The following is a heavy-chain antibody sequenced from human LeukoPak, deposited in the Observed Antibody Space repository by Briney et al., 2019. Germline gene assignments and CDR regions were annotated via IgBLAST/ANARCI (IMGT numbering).Heavy chain of an antibody. D-gene: IGHD6-13*01. CDR2: IKQDGSEK. J-gene: IGHJ4*02. CDR3: ARPAVAPGIDFDY. V-gene: IGHV3-7*01. Sequence: GGSLRLSCAASGFAFSNYWMSWVRQAPGKGLEWVANIKQDGSEKYYVDSVKGRFTISRDNAKNSLYLQMNSLRPEDMAVYYCARPAVAPGIDFDYWGQGTLVTVSS. CDR1: GFAFSNYW.